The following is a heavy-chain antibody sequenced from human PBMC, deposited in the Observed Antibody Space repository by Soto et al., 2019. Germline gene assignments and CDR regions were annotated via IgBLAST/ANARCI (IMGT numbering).Heavy chain of an antibody. J-gene: IGHJ6*02. CDR2: ISAYNGNT. Sequence: QVQLVQSGAEVKKPGASVKVSCKASGYTFTSYGISWVRQAPGQGLEWMGWISAYNGNTNYAQKLQGRGTMTTDTSTSTAYMELRSLRSDDTAVYYCARDLWDIVVVVAATHYYGMDVWGQGTTVTVSS. CDR1: GYTFTSYG. V-gene: IGHV1-18*01. D-gene: IGHD2-15*01. CDR3: ARDLWDIVVVVAATHYYGMDV.